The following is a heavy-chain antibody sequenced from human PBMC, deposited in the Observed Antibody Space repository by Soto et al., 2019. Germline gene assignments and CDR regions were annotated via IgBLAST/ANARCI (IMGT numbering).Heavy chain of an antibody. V-gene: IGHV1-18*04. CDR2: ISAYNGNT. Sequence: QVQLVQSGAEVKKPGASVKVSCKASGYTFTSYGISWVRQAPGQGLEWMGWISAYNGNTNYAQKLQGRVTMTTDTSTSTAYMELGSLRSDDTAVYYCAIHCGGDCYFQGGMDVWGQGTTVTVSS. CDR1: GYTFTSYG. CDR3: AIHCGGDCYFQGGMDV. D-gene: IGHD2-21*02. J-gene: IGHJ6*02.